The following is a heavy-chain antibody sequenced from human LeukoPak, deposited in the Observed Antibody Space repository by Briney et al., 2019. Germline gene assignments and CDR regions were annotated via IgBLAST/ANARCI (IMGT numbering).Heavy chain of an antibody. CDR1: GFTFSSYA. V-gene: IGHV3-23*01. CDR3: AKDLGVRYFDWVPADY. CDR2: ISGSGGST. D-gene: IGHD3-9*01. J-gene: IGHJ4*02. Sequence: PGGSLRLSCAASGFTFSSYAMSWVRQAPGKGLEWVSAISGSGGSTYYADSVKGRFTISRDNSKNTLYLQMNSLRAEDTAVYYCAKDLGVRYFDWVPADYWGQGTLVTVSS.